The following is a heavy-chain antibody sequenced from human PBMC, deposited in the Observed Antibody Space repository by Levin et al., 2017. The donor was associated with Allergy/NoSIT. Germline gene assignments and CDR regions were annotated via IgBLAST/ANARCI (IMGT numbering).Heavy chain of an antibody. V-gene: IGHV1-69*06. CDR1: GGTFSSYA. Sequence: SVKVSCKASGGTFSSYAISWVRQAPGQGLEWMGGIIPIFGTANYAQKFQGRVTITADKSTSTAYMELSSLRSEDTAVYYCATIRSSGSYYHNFDYWGQGTLVTVSS. J-gene: IGHJ4*02. CDR2: IIPIFGTA. D-gene: IGHD3-10*01. CDR3: ATIRSSGSYYHNFDY.